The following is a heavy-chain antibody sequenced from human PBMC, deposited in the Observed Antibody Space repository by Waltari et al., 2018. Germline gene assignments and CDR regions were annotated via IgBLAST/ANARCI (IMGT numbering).Heavy chain of an antibody. CDR1: GGSISSYY. J-gene: IGHJ5*02. CDR3: ARSIAAAGSYNWFDP. V-gene: IGHV4-59*01. CDR2: IYYSGST. D-gene: IGHD6-13*01. Sequence: QVQLQESGPGLVKPSETLSLTCTVSGGSISSYYWSWIRQPPGKGLEWIGYIYYSGSTNSNPSLKSRVTISVDTSKNQFSLKRSSVTAADTAVYYCARSIAAAGSYNWFDPWGQGTLVTVSS.